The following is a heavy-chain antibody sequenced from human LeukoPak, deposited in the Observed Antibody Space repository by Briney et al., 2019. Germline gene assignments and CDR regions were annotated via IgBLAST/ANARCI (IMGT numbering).Heavy chain of an antibody. CDR2: ISGSGGST. CDR3: AKDLSYGLRVDAFDI. J-gene: IGHJ3*02. V-gene: IGHV3-23*01. Sequence: GGSLRLSCAASGFTFSSYAMSWVRQAPGKGLEWVSAISGSGGSTYYADSVKGRFTISRDISKNTLYLQMNSLRAEDTAVYYCAKDLSYGLRVDAFDIWGQGTMVTVSS. CDR1: GFTFSSYA. D-gene: IGHD5-18*01.